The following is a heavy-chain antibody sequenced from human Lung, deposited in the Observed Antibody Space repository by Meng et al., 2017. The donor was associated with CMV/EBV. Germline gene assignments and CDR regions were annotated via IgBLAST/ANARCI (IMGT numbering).Heavy chain of an antibody. J-gene: IGHJ4*02. CDR2: ISYDGSNK. Sequence: SCAASGFTFSSYAMHWVRQAPGKGLEWVAVISYDGSNKYYADSVKGRFTISRDNSKNTLYLQMNSLRAEDTAVYYCARDQYYYDSSGYYDYWVQGKXVTVSS. D-gene: IGHD3-22*01. CDR1: GFTFSSYA. CDR3: ARDQYYYDSSGYYDY. V-gene: IGHV3-30-3*01.